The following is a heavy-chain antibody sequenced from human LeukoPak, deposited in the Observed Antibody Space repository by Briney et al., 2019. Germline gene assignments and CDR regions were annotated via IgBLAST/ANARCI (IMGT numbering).Heavy chain of an antibody. CDR1: GASFSSGSFY. V-gene: IGHV4-61*02. D-gene: IGHD3-22*01. CDR2: IYTSGS. J-gene: IGHJ4*02. Sequence: PSETLSLTCTVSGASFSSGSFYWRWIRQPAGKGLEWIGRIYTSGSTTSVSTNYNPSLKSRVTISVDTSKNQFSLKLSSVTAADTAVYHCARHAMRTYDSSGYYLYWGQGTLVTVSS. CDR3: ARHAMRTYDSSGYYLY.